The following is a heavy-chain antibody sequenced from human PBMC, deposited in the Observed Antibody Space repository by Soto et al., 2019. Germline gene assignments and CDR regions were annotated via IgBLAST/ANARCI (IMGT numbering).Heavy chain of an antibody. Sequence: QMQLVQSAAEVREPGTSVRVSCRASGFDFGSFGIQFLRQTRGRGLEWIGWIVVVSSSTNYARHFQGRVAISRDMSSSTAYLDLSDLKSDDTAVYFCSADHPHMAMGWPVWGQGTTVTVSS. CDR3: SADHPHMAMGWPV. J-gene: IGHJ6*02. V-gene: IGHV1-58*02. CDR1: GFDFGSFG. CDR2: IVVVSSST. D-gene: IGHD1-26*01.